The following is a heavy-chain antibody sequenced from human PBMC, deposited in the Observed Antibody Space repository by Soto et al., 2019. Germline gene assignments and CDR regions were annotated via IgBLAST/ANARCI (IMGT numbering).Heavy chain of an antibody. D-gene: IGHD3-9*01. CDR1: GYHLTSYG. J-gene: IGHJ6*02. Sequence: QVQLVQSGAEVKKPGASVKVSCKASGYHLTSYGISWVRQAPGQGLEWMGWISAYNGDTNYAQKFQGRGTLTTDTPTSTAYMELRSLRSDDTAVYYCATTTGYSYYYYGMGVWGQGTTVTVSS. CDR2: ISAYNGDT. V-gene: IGHV1-18*01. CDR3: ATTTGYSYYYYGMGV.